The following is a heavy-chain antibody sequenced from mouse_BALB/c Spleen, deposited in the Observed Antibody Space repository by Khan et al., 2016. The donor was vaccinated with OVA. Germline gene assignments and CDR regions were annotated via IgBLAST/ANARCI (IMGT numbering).Heavy chain of an antibody. V-gene: IGHV1-26*01. D-gene: IGHD2-14*01. CDR1: GYSFTLYY. J-gene: IGHJ3*01. CDR2: VNPNTDNI. CDR3: ARGYDFFAS. Sequence: VRLQQSGPDLVKPGASVKISCKASGYSFTLYYMSWVKQSHGKSLEWIGRVNPNTDNINYNQEFKGKAILTVDKSSNTAYMELRSLTSEDSAVYFCARGYDFFASGGQGTLVTVSA.